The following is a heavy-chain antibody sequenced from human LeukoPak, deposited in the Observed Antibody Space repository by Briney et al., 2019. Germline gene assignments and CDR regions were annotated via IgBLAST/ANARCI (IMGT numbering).Heavy chain of an antibody. V-gene: IGHV3-73*01. CDR1: GFSFSGSA. CDR2: IRSETNDYAT. CDR3: TRQATTTFNP. Sequence: PGGSLRRSCAASGFSFSGSAIHWVRQASGRGLEWVGRIRSETNDYATTYAESVKGRFTISRDESKKTAYLQMNSLKNEDTAVYYCTRQATTTFNPWGQGTLVTVSA. D-gene: IGHD1-1*01. J-gene: IGHJ5*02.